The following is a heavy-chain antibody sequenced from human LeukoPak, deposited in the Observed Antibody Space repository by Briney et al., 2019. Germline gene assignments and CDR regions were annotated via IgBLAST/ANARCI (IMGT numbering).Heavy chain of an antibody. D-gene: IGHD7-27*01. CDR2: ISSSGRTI. J-gene: IGHJ4*02. Sequence: GGSLRLSCAASGFTFSSYEMNWVRQAPGKGLEWVSYISSSGRTIYYADSVKGRFTISRDNAKNSLYLQMNSLRAEDTAVYYCARDEWGPAFDYWGQGTLVTVSS. CDR3: ARDEWGPAFDY. CDR1: GFTFSSYE. V-gene: IGHV3-48*03.